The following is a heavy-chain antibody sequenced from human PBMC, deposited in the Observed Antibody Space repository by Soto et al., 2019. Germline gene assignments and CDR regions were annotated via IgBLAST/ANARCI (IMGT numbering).Heavy chain of an antibody. V-gene: IGHV3-30-3*01. CDR3: AREAMGYFDY. CDR2: ISYDGSNK. CDR1: GFTFSSYA. J-gene: IGHJ4*02. Sequence: GGSLRLSCAASGFTFSSYAMHWVRQAPGKGLEWVAVISYDGSNKYYADSVKGRFTISRDNSRNTLYLQMNSLRADDTAVYYCAREAMGYFDYWGQGTLVTVSS.